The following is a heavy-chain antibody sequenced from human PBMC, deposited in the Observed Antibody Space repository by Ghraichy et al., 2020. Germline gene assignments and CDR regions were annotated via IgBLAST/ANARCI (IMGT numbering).Heavy chain of an antibody. D-gene: IGHD3-9*01. CDR1: GFPFSNYA. Sequence: GGSLRLSCAASGFPFSNYAMSWVRQAPGKGLEWVSGISVSGGSTYYADSVKGQFTISRDSSENTLYLQMNSLRVEDTAVYYCAKVRRDDILTGYADFDYWGQGTLVTVSS. J-gene: IGHJ4*02. CDR3: AKVRRDDILTGYADFDY. CDR2: ISVSGGST. V-gene: IGHV3-23*01.